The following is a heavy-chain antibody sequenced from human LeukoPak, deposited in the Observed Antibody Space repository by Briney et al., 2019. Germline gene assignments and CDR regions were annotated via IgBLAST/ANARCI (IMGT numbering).Heavy chain of an antibody. J-gene: IGHJ4*02. CDR1: GDSVSTNSGG. V-gene: IGHV6-1*01. CDR2: TYDKSNWYN. CDR3: ARGWLQSGFDY. Sequence: SQTLSLTCAISGDSVSTNSGGWNWIRQSPSRGLEWLGRTYDKSNWYNDYAVSVRSRITINPDTSKNQFSLQLNTVTPEDTAVYYCARGWLQSGFDYWGQGTLVTVSS. D-gene: IGHD5-24*01.